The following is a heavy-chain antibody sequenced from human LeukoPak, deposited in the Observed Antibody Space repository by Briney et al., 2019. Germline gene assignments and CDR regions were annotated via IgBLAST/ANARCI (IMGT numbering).Heavy chain of an antibody. CDR2: MNPNSGNT. V-gene: IGHV1-8*01. Sequence: SVRVSRKTSGYTFTSYDINWVRQATGQGLEWMGWMNPNSGNTGYTQKFQGRVTMTRNTSISTAYMELSSLRSEDTAVYYCARGNWFDPWGQGTLVTVSS. CDR3: ARGNWFDP. CDR1: GYTFTSYD. J-gene: IGHJ5*02.